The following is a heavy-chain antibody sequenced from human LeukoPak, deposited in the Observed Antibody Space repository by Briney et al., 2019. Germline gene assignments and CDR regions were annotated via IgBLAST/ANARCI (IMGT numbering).Heavy chain of an antibody. CDR1: GFTFSSYS. CDR3: ARDKPGIAAATFDH. CDR2: ISSSSSYI. V-gene: IGHV3-21*04. D-gene: IGHD6-13*01. J-gene: IGHJ4*02. Sequence: GGSLRLSCAASGFTFSSYSMNWVRQAPGKGLEWVSSISSSSSYIYYADSVKGRFTISRDSAKNSLYLQMDSLRVEDTAVYYCARDKPGIAAATFDHWGQGTLVSVST.